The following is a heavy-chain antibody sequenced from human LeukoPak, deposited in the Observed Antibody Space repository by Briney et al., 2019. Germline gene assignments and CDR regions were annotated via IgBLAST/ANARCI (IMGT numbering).Heavy chain of an antibody. J-gene: IGHJ6*03. CDR1: GFTFSDYY. CDR3: ARVTPYYYYYMDV. V-gene: IGHV3-11*04. CDR2: ISSSGSTI. Sequence: PGGSLRLSCAASGFTFSDYYMSWIRQAPGKGLEWVSYISSSGSTIYYADSVKGRFTISRDNAKNSLYLQMNSLRAEDTAVYYCARVTPYYYYYMDVWGKGTTVTVSS.